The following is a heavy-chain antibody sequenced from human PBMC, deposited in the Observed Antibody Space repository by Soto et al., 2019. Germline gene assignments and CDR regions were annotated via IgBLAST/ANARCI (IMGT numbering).Heavy chain of an antibody. CDR3: ASLVPYCGGDCLPFDY. Sequence: PGGSLRLSCAASGFTFSSYAMHWVRQAPGKGLEWVAVISYDGSNKYYADSVKGRFTISRDNSKNTLYLQMNSLRAEDTAVYYCASLVPYCGGDCLPFDYWGQGTLVTVSS. V-gene: IGHV3-30-3*01. CDR1: GFTFSSYA. CDR2: ISYDGSNK. J-gene: IGHJ4*02. D-gene: IGHD2-21*02.